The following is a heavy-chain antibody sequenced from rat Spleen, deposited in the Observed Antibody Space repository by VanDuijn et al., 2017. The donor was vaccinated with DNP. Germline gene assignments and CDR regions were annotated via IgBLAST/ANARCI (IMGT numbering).Heavy chain of an antibody. Sequence: QVQLKESGPGLVQPSQTLSLTCTVSGFSLTSYGVSWVRQPPGKGLEWIAAISSGGSTYYNSALKSRLSISRDTSKSQVFLKMNSLQTEDTAIYFCTRDYGSFDYWGQGVMVTVSS. V-gene: IGHV2S12*01. CDR2: ISSGGST. CDR1: GFSLTSYG. CDR3: TRDYGSFDY. J-gene: IGHJ2*01. D-gene: IGHD1-3*01.